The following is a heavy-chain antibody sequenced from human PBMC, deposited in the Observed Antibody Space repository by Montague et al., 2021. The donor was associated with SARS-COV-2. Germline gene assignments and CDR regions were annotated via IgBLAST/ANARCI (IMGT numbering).Heavy chain of an antibody. CDR1: GGSISNSNYY. CDR3: ARQLPSYCSTNKCYPYYFAV. J-gene: IGHJ4*02. Sequence: SETLSLTCTVSGGSISNSNYYWGWIRQPPGKGLEWIGSVYYSGSTDHNPSLKSRVSISVDTSKSQLSLKVMSVTAADTAVYFCARQLPSYCSTNKCYPYYFAVRGPAALVTVCS. D-gene: IGHD2-2*01. V-gene: IGHV4-39*01. CDR2: VYYSGST.